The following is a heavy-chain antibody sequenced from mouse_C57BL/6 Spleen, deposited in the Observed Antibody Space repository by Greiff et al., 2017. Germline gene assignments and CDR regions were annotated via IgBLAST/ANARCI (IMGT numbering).Heavy chain of an antibody. V-gene: IGHV1-9*01. D-gene: IGHD2-4*01. CDR1: GYTFTGYW. Sequence: QVQLQQSGAELMKPGASVKLSCKATGYTFTGYWIEWVKQRPGHGLEWIGEILPGSGSTNYNEKFKGKATFTADTSSNTAYMQLSSLTTEDSASYYCAKGGIYYDYDGGLYAMDYWGQGTSVTVSS. CDR2: ILPGSGST. CDR3: AKGGIYYDYDGGLYAMDY. J-gene: IGHJ4*01.